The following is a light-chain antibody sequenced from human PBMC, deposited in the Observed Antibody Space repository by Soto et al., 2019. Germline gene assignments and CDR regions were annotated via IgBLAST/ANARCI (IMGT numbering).Light chain of an antibody. CDR2: GAS. V-gene: IGKV3-15*01. Sequence: EAVLTQSPATLSVSPGEGATLSCRASQNVATNLAWYQQRPGQAPRLLIYGASKRAIGLPARFSGSGSGTEFTHTITSLQSEDFAVYYCQQYNNWPQTFGQGTQVEIK. J-gene: IGKJ1*01. CDR1: QNVATN. CDR3: QQYNNWPQT.